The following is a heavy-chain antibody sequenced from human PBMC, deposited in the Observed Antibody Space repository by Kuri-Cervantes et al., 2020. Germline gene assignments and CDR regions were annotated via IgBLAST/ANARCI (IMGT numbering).Heavy chain of an antibody. CDR1: GFTFSDYY. Sequence: GESLKISCAASGFTFSDYYMSWIRQAPGKGLEWVSYISSSSSTIYYADSVKGRFTISRDNAKNSLYLQMNSLRTEDTALYYCAKGVPYSSSWFDYWGQGTLVTVSS. J-gene: IGHJ4*02. V-gene: IGHV3-11*01. CDR3: AKGVPYSSSWFDY. D-gene: IGHD6-13*01. CDR2: ISSSSSTI.